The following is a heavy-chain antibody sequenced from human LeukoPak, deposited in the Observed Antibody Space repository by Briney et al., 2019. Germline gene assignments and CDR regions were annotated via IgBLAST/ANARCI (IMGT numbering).Heavy chain of an antibody. V-gene: IGHV4-59*01. Sequence: SETLSLTCTVSGGSISSYYWSWIRQPPGKGLEWIGYIYYSGSTNYNPSLKSRVTISVDTSKNQFSPKLSSVTAADTAVYYCARGYGDYWHGMDVWGQGTTVTVSS. CDR1: GGSISSYY. CDR3: ARGYGDYWHGMDV. D-gene: IGHD4-17*01. CDR2: IYYSGST. J-gene: IGHJ6*02.